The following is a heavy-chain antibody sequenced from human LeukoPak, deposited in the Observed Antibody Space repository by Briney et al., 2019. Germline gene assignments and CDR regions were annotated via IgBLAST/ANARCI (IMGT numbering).Heavy chain of an antibody. Sequence: GGSLRLSCAGSGFTFGNHWMTWVRQAPGKGLEWVANINQDESETYSVDSVKGRFTISRDNAKNTVYLQMNSLRAEDTAVYYCASKRWLQPSFDYWGQGTLVTVSS. V-gene: IGHV3-7*01. CDR2: INQDESET. J-gene: IGHJ4*02. CDR1: GFTFGNHW. D-gene: IGHD5-24*01. CDR3: ASKRWLQPSFDY.